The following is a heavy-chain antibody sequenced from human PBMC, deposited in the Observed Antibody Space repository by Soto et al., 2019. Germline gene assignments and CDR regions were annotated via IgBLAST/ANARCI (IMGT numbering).Heavy chain of an antibody. CDR2: IIPIFGTA. CDR1: GGTFSSYA. D-gene: IGHD6-19*01. J-gene: IGHJ3*02. Sequence: GASVKVSCKAAGGTFSSYAISWGRQAPGQGLEWMGGIIPIFGTANYAQKFQGRVTITADKSTSTAYMELSSLRSEDTAVYYCARVAVAGAFDIWGQGTMVTVSS. V-gene: IGHV1-69*06. CDR3: ARVAVAGAFDI.